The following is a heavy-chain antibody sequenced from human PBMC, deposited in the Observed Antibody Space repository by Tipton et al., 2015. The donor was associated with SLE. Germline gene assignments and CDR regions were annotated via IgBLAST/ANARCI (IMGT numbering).Heavy chain of an antibody. Sequence: QLVQSGAEVKKPGESLKISCKGSGYSFTSYWIGWVRQMPGKGLEWMGIIYPGDSDTRYSPSFQGQVTISADKSISTAYLQWSSLKASDTAMYYCARRVVRGVIDYSYFDLWGRGTLVTVSS. CDR2: IYPGDSDT. J-gene: IGHJ2*01. CDR3: ARRVVRGVIDYSYFDL. V-gene: IGHV5-51*03. CDR1: GYSFTSYW. D-gene: IGHD3-10*01.